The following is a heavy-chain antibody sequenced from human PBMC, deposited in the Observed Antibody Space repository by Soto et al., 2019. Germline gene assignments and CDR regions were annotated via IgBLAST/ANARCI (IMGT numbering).Heavy chain of an antibody. J-gene: IGHJ4*02. CDR2: ISYDGSNK. CDR1: GFTFSSYA. Sequence: QVQLVESGGGVVQPGRSLRLSCAASGFTFSSYALHWVRQAPGTGLEGVAGISYDGSNKYYADSVKGRFTISRDNSKNTPYLQMNSLRAEYTAVYYCARVPSSSGRAHVDYWGQGNLVTVAS. V-gene: IGHV3-30-3*01. D-gene: IGHD2-15*01. CDR3: ARVPSSSGRAHVDY.